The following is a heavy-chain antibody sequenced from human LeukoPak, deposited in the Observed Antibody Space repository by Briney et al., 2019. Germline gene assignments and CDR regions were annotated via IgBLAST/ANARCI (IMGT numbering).Heavy chain of an antibody. V-gene: IGHV3-23*01. Sequence: GGSLRLSCAASGFTFGSYAMSWVRQAPGKGLEWVSAISDSGGSAYYTDSVKGRFTISRDNSRNTLYLQMNGLRAEDSALYFCAKGYDYESSGYPQPFDYWGQGTLVTVSS. CDR3: AKGYDYESSGYPQPFDY. J-gene: IGHJ4*02. D-gene: IGHD3-22*01. CDR2: ISDSGGSA. CDR1: GFTFGSYA.